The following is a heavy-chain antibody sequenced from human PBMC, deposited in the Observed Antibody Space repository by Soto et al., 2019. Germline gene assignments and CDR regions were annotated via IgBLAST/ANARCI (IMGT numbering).Heavy chain of an antibody. CDR2: IYYSGST. Sequence: QVQLQESGPGLVKPSQTLSLTCTVSGDSISSGGYFWNWIRQHPGKGLEWIGYIYYSGSTDYNPSIKSRVTISVATSKTQFSLKLSSVTAAETAVYYCARGPGIWGQGTLVTVSS. V-gene: IGHV4-31*03. J-gene: IGHJ4*02. CDR3: ARGPGI. CDR1: GDSISSGGYF.